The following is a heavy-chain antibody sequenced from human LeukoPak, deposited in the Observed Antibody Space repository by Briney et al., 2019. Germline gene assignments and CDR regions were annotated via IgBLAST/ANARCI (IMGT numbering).Heavy chain of an antibody. CDR1: GYTFMGHF. V-gene: IGHV1-2*02. D-gene: IGHD3-10*01. J-gene: IGHJ4*02. CDR2: INPSNGGT. CDR3: AREHVGFDY. Sequence: SVTVSRKASGYTFMGHFMHWVRQAPRQGLEWMGCINPSNGGTIYAQEFLGRVTITSDTSIDTVYMNLSSLTSDDTSIYYCAREHVGFDYWGQGALVTVSS.